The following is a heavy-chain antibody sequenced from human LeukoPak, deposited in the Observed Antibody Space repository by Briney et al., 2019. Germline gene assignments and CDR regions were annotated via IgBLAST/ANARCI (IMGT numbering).Heavy chain of an antibody. CDR2: ISGSGGST. J-gene: IGHJ4*02. CDR1: GFTFNTYA. CDR3: AKVTQYYYDSSGFPDY. V-gene: IGHV3-23*01. D-gene: IGHD3-22*01. Sequence: PGGSLRLSCAASGFTFNTYAMSWVRQAPGKGLEWVSAISGSGGSTYNGESVRGRFTISRDNSKNTLYLQMNSLRAEDTAVYYCAKVTQYYYDSSGFPDYWGQGTPVTVSS.